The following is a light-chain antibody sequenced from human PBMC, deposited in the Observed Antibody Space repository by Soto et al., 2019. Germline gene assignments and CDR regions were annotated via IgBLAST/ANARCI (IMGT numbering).Light chain of an antibody. CDR2: DVS. V-gene: IGLV2-11*01. Sequence: QSALTQPRSVSGSPGQSVTISCTGTSSDVGDYNYVSWYQQHPGKAPKLMIYDVSKRPSGVPDRFSGSKSANTASLTISGLQTEDEADYSCCSYAGTYRFVFGTGTKVPVL. J-gene: IGLJ1*01. CDR3: CSYAGTYRFV. CDR1: SSDVGDYNY.